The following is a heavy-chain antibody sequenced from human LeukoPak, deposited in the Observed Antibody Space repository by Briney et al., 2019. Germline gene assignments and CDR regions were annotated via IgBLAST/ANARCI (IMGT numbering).Heavy chain of an antibody. V-gene: IGHV3-53*01. CDR3: ARIGPNGSGWFPFDW. CDR1: GFTVSSNY. J-gene: IGHJ4*02. D-gene: IGHD6-19*01. Sequence: GGSLSLSCAASGFTVSSNYMSWVRQAPGKGLEWVLVIYSGGSTDYADSVKGRFTISRDNSKNTLYLQRNSLRAEDTAVYYCARIGPNGSGWFPFDWWGQGTVVTVSS. CDR2: IYSGGST.